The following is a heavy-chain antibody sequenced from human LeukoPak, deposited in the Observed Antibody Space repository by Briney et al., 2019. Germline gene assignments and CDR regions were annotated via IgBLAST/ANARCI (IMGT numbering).Heavy chain of an antibody. Sequence: AGGSLRLSCAASGFTVSSNYMSWVRQAPGKGLEWVSVIYSGGSTYYADSVKGRFTISRDNSKNTLYLQMNSLRAEDTAVYYCARALNYYDSSAPYYYYYMDVWVKGTTVTVSS. D-gene: IGHD3-22*01. CDR1: GFTVSSNY. V-gene: IGHV3-53*01. CDR2: IYSGGST. J-gene: IGHJ6*03. CDR3: ARALNYYDSSAPYYYYYMDV.